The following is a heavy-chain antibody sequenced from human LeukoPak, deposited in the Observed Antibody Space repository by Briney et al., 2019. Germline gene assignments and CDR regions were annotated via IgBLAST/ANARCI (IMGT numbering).Heavy chain of an antibody. Sequence: PGGSLRLSCAASGFTFSSYWMHWVRQAPGKGLVWVSRINSDGSSTSYADSVKGRFTISRDNAKNTLYLQMNSLRAEDTAVYYCARHPVAWELASEGKNYWGQGTLVTVSS. J-gene: IGHJ4*02. D-gene: IGHD1-26*01. CDR3: ARHPVAWELASEGKNY. CDR2: INSDGSST. V-gene: IGHV3-74*01. CDR1: GFTFSSYW.